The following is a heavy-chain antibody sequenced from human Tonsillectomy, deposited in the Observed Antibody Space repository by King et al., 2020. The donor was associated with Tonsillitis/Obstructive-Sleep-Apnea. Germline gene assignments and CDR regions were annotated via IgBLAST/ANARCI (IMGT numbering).Heavy chain of an antibody. Sequence: VQLVESGGGLVQPGGSLRLSCAASGFTFSSYAMTWVRQAPGKGLEWVSYISDSAGSTYYADSVKGRFTISRDNSKNTVQLQMSSLRVEDTAVYYCARLLGWGWFDPWGQGTLVTVSS. J-gene: IGHJ5*02. CDR1: GFTFSSYA. D-gene: IGHD3-3*01. V-gene: IGHV3-23*04. CDR3: ARLLGWGWFDP. CDR2: ISDSAGST.